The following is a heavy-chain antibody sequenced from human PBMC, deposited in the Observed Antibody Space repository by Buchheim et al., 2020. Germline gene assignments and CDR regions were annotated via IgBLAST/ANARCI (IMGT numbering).Heavy chain of an antibody. D-gene: IGHD1-14*01. CDR1: GFTFSTYV. V-gene: IGHV3-48*01. CDR2: ISHNSRTI. J-gene: IGHJ4*02. Sequence: EVQLVQSGGGLVQPGGSLRLSCAASGFTFSTYVMNWVRQAPGKGLEWVSYISHNSRTIYYADSVKGRFTISRDNAKDSLFLQMNSPRAEDTAVYYCATEPYYFDYWGQGTL. CDR3: ATEPYYFDY.